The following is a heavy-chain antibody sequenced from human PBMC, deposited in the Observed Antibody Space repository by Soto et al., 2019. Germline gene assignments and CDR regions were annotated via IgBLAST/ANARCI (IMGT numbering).Heavy chain of an antibody. CDR1: GFTFSSYA. J-gene: IGHJ4*02. CDR2: ISYDGSNK. Sequence: SGGSLRLSCAASGFTFSSYAMHWVRQAPGKGLEWVAVISYDGSNKYYADSVKGRFTISRDNSKNTLYLQINSLRAEDTAVYYCARPFDAYGEPLRYWGQGTLVTVSS. CDR3: ARPFDAYGEPLRY. D-gene: IGHD4-17*01. V-gene: IGHV3-30-3*01.